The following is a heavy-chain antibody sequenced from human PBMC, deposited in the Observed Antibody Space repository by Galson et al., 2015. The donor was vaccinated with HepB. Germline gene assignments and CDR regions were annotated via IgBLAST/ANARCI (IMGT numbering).Heavy chain of an antibody. J-gene: IGHJ4*02. D-gene: IGHD1-26*01. CDR2: IIPIFGTA. CDR1: GGTFSSYA. Sequence: SVKVSCKASGGTFSSYAISWVRQAPGQGLEWMGGIIPIFGTADYAQKFQGRVTITADESTSTAYMELSSLRSEDTAVYYCARDLSYSGSYYELDYWGQGTLVTVSS. CDR3: ARDLSYSGSYYELDY. V-gene: IGHV1-69*13.